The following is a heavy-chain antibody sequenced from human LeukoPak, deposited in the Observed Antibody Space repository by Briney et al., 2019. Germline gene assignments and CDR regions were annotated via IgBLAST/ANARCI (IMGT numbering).Heavy chain of an antibody. V-gene: IGHV3-23*01. J-gene: IGHJ4*02. CDR2: ISGTGGSI. Sequence: GGSLRLSCAASGFTFSSYATSWVRQAPGKGLEWVSGISGTGGSIYYADSVKGRFTISRDNSKNTLYLQMNSLRAEDTAVYYCAKAAVITGGLYYFDYLGQGTLVTVSS. CDR1: GFTFSSYA. D-gene: IGHD5-24*01. CDR3: AKAAVITGGLYYFDY.